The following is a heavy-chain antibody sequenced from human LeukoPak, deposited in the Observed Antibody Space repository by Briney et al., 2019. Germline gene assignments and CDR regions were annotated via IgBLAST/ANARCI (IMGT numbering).Heavy chain of an antibody. V-gene: IGHV3-64D*06. CDR1: GFTFSSYA. CDR3: VKDWDIVVRPAAMGSGYFDY. D-gene: IGHD2-2*01. CDR2: ISSNGSHT. J-gene: IGHJ4*02. Sequence: GTLTLSCSASGFTFSSYAMHWVGQAPGQGLEYVSAISSNGSHTYYADPMKGRVTTSMENNKNTLYLQMSSLSAEDTAVYYCVKDWDIVVRPAAMGSGYFDYWGQGTLVTVSS.